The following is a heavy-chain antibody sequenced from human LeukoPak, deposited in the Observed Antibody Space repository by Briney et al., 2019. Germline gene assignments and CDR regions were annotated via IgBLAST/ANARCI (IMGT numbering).Heavy chain of an antibody. D-gene: IGHD2-15*01. CDR1: GGSISSGDYY. CDR2: IYYSGST. Sequence: SETLSLTCTVSGGSISSGDYYWSWIRQPPGKGLEWIGSIYYSGSTYYNPSLKSRVTISVDTSKNQFSLKLSSVTAADTAVYYCARYREYCSGGSCQGYYYGMDVWGKGTTVTVSS. V-gene: IGHV4-30-4*01. CDR3: ARYREYCSGGSCQGYYYGMDV. J-gene: IGHJ6*04.